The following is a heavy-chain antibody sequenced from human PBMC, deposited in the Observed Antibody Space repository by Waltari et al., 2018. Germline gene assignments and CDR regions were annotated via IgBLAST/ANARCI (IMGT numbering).Heavy chain of an antibody. CDR2: LSVEGVRT. D-gene: IGHD4-4*01. J-gene: IGHJ3*02. CDR1: GFTFDDYT. Sequence: EVQLVESGGVVVQPGGSLRLSCAASGFTFDDYTMHWVRQAPGKGLEWVSLLSVEGVRTYYADSGNGRFTISRDNSKNSLYLQMNSLRTEDTALYYWAKDQEVTPRCAFDIWGQGTMVTVSS. V-gene: IGHV3-43*01. CDR3: AKDQEVTPRCAFDI.